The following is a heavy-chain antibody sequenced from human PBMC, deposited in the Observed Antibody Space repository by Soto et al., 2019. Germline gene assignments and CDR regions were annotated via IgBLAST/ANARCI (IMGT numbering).Heavy chain of an antibody. D-gene: IGHD3-16*01. V-gene: IGHV1-69*13. CDR2: IIPIFGTA. J-gene: IGHJ6*02. Sequence: SVKVSCKASGGTFSSYAISWVRQAPGQGLEWMGGIIPIFGTANYARKFQGRVTITADESTSTAYMELSSLRSEDTAVYYCARRTTGGGGYYGMDVWGQGTTVTVSS. CDR1: GGTFSSYA. CDR3: ARRTTGGGGYYGMDV.